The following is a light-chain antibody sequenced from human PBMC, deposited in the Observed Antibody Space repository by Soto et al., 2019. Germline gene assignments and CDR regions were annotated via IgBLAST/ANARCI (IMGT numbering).Light chain of an antibody. Sequence: DLQMTQSPSSLSVSVGDRVTINCRASQNIAAYLNWYQQRPGKAPRLLIYGSSNLQSGVPSTFSGSGSGTDFTLTISSLQADDFATYYCQQTYITPYTFGQGTKLQIK. CDR3: QQTYITPYT. J-gene: IGKJ2*01. CDR2: GSS. CDR1: QNIAAY. V-gene: IGKV1-39*01.